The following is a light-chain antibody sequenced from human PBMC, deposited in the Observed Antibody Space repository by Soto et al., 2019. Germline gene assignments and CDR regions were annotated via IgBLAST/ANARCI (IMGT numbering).Light chain of an antibody. CDR3: QSYDSSLGLI. CDR1: SSNIGAGYD. CDR2: GNS. Sequence: QSVLTLPPSVSGAPGQRVTIACTGSSSNIGAGYDVHWYQQLPGTAPKLLIYGNSNRPSGVPDRFSGSKSGTSASLAITGLQAEDEADYYCQSYDSSLGLIFGTGTKLTVL. J-gene: IGLJ1*01. V-gene: IGLV1-40*01.